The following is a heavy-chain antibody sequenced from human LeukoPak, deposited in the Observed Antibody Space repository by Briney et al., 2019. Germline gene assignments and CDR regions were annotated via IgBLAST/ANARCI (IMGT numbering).Heavy chain of an antibody. CDR3: AKLSESWTYNNFFHY. CDR1: GFTLSSYA. CDR2: ISGSGGST. V-gene: IGHV3-23*01. J-gene: IGHJ4*02. Sequence: PGGSLRLSCVASGFTLSSYAMSCVRQAPGKGLEWVSAISGSGGSTYYADSVKGRFTISRDNSKNTLYLQMNSLRAEDTAVYYCAKLSESWTYNNFFHYWGQGTLVTASS. D-gene: IGHD3-10*01.